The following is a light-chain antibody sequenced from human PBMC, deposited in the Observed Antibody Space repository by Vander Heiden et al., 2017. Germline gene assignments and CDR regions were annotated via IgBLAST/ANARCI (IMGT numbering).Light chain of an antibody. Sequence: DIQMTQSPSSLSASVGDRVTITCQASQDISNYLNWYQQKPGKAPKLLIYDASNLERGVPSRFSGSGSGTDLTLTISSLQPEDIATYYCQQNENTPLTFGGGTKVEIK. J-gene: IGKJ4*01. V-gene: IGKV1-33*01. CDR3: QQNENTPLT. CDR1: QDISNY. CDR2: DAS.